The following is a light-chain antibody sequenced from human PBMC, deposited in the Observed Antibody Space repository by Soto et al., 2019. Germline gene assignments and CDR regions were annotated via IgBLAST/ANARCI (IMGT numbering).Light chain of an antibody. CDR2: DAS. J-gene: IGKJ2*01. CDR3: QQDAAYSGT. CDR1: QSISKR. Sequence: DIQMTQSPSTLSSSVGDRVTITCRASQSISKRLAWYQQKPGKAPKLLIYDASTLQTRVPSRFSGSGSGTDFTLTISRLQADDFASYYCQQDAAYSGTFGQGTKLESK. V-gene: IGKV1-5*01.